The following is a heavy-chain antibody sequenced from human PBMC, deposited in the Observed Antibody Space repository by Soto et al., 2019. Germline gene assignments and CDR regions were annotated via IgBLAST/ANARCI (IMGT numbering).Heavy chain of an antibody. CDR3: ATSPSVDGYSHFHH. Sequence: QVQLVQSGAEVKKPGASVKVSCKASGYTFTSYGISWVRQAPGQGLEWMGWISAYNGNTNYAQKLQGRVTMTTDTATSTAYMERRGLRSDDTAVYYCATSPSVDGYSHFHHWGQGTLVTVSS. J-gene: IGHJ1*01. CDR2: ISAYNGNT. V-gene: IGHV1-18*01. CDR1: GYTFTSYG. D-gene: IGHD2-15*01.